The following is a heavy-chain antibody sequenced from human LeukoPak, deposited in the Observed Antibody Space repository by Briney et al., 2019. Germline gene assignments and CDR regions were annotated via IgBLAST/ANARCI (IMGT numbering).Heavy chain of an antibody. Sequence: AGGSLRLSCVVSGFTFNRCWMNWVRQAPGKGLEWVSSISSSSTYIYYADSVKGRFTISRDNAKNSLYLQMNSLRAEDTAVYYCASTPETIYDSSGSFDYWGQGTLVTVSS. CDR2: ISSSSTYI. J-gene: IGHJ4*02. D-gene: IGHD3-22*01. CDR1: GFTFNRCW. V-gene: IGHV3-21*01. CDR3: ASTPETIYDSSGSFDY.